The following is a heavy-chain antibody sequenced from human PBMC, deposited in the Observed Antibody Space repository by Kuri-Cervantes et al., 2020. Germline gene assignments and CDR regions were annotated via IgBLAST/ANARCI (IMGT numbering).Heavy chain of an antibody. Sequence: SVKVSCKASGGTFSSYAISWVRQAPGQGLEWMGGIIPIFGTANYAQKFQGRVTITRDTSASTAYMELSSLRSEDTAVYYCATITGTMFDYWGQGTLVTVSS. CDR3: ATITGTMFDY. D-gene: IGHD1-7*01. CDR1: GGTFSSYA. CDR2: IIPIFGTA. J-gene: IGHJ4*02. V-gene: IGHV1-69*05.